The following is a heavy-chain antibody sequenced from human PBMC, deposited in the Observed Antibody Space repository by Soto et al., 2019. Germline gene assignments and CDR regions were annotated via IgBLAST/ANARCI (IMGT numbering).Heavy chain of an antibody. CDR1: GYTFTSYA. Sequence: GYTFTSYAMHWVRQAPGQRLEWMGWINPYSGGADYAQSFQGRVTMTRDTSISTVYMELSRLRFDDTAVYYCARVIRGAYYNSPLDTWGQGTVVTVS. V-gene: IGHV1-2*02. CDR2: INPYSGGA. J-gene: IGHJ5*02. D-gene: IGHD3-10*01. CDR3: ARVIRGAYYNSPLDT.